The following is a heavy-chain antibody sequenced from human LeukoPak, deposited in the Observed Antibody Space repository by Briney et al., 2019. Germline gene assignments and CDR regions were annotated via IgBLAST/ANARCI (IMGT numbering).Heavy chain of an antibody. CDR3: AREYGDYYFDY. V-gene: IGHV3-66*01. CDR1: GFTVSSNY. Sequence: GGSLRLSCAASGFTVSSNYMSWVRQAPGKGLEWVSVIYSGGSTYYADSVKGRFTISRDNSKNTLYLQMNSLRAEDTAVYYCAREYGDYYFDYWGQGTLVTVSS. D-gene: IGHD4-17*01. J-gene: IGHJ4*02. CDR2: IYSGGST.